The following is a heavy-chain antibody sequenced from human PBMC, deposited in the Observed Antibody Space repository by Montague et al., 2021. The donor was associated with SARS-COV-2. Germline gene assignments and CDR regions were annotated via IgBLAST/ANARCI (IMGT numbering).Heavy chain of an antibody. J-gene: IGHJ3*02. Sequence: SESLSLTCTVSGGSITRNYYWGWIRQPPGKGLEWVGNIYYSGTTFINPSLESRVTISVHASKNQFSLSLTSVTAADTAVYYCARPLVRGVPKAFDIWGQGALVIVSS. CDR2: IYYSGTT. CDR3: ARPLVRGVPKAFDI. CDR1: GGSITRNYY. V-gene: IGHV4-39*01. D-gene: IGHD3-10*01.